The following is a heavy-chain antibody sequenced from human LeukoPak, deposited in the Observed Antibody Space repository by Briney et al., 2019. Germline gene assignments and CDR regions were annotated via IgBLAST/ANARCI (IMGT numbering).Heavy chain of an antibody. D-gene: IGHD5-18*01. CDR3: ARSYSYGSTGFQH. Sequence: QPGGSLRLSCAASGFTFSSYEMNWVRQAPGKGLEWVSYISSSGSTIYYADSVKGRFTISRDNAKNSLYLQMNSLRAEDTAVYYCARSYSYGSTGFQHWDQGTLVTVSS. V-gene: IGHV3-48*03. CDR2: ISSSGSTI. J-gene: IGHJ1*01. CDR1: GFTFSSYE.